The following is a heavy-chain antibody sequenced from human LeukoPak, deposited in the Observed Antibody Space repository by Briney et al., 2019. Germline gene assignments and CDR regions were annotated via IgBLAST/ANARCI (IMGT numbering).Heavy chain of an antibody. V-gene: IGHV4-39*07. D-gene: IGHD5-18*01. J-gene: IGHJ6*02. CDR3: AGGYTAPYGMDV. CDR2: IYYSGST. Sequence: SETLSLTCTVSGGSISSSSYYWGWIRQPPGKGLEWIGSIYYSGSTYYNPSLKSRVTISVDTSKNQFSLKLSSVTAADTAVYYCAGGYTAPYGMDVWGQGTTVTVSS. CDR1: GGSISSSSYY.